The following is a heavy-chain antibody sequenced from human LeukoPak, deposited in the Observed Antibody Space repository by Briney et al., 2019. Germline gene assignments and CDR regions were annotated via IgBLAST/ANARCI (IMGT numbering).Heavy chain of an antibody. CDR1: GYTFTRYD. D-gene: IGHD3-22*01. CDR3: ARVDGSVDY. J-gene: IGHJ4*02. CDR2: INTKSGMT. V-gene: IGHV1-8*03. Sequence: ASVKVSCKASGYTFTRYDINGVRQATGQGLEWMGWINTKSGMTGHAQKFQGRITITKDTSISTVYMELSSLSSEDTAVYFCARVDGSVDYWGQGTLVTVSS.